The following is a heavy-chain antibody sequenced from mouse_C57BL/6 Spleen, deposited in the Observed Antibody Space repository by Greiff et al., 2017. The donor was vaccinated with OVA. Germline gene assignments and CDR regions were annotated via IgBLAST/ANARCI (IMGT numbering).Heavy chain of an antibody. J-gene: IGHJ3*01. Sequence: QVQLQQSGPGLVQPSQSLSITSTVSGFSLTSYGVHWVRQSPGKGLEWLGVIWSGGSTDYNAAFISRLSISKDNSKSQVFFKMNSLQADDTAIYYCASPYSRGAWFAYWGQGTLVTVSA. CDR1: GFSLTSYG. CDR3: ASPYSRGAWFAY. V-gene: IGHV2-2*01. D-gene: IGHD2-10*01. CDR2: IWSGGST.